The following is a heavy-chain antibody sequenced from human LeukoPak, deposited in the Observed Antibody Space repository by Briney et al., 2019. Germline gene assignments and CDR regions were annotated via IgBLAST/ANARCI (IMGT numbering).Heavy chain of an antibody. D-gene: IGHD3-3*01. CDR3: ARDDLGRSYYDFWSGYPDAFDI. CDR1: GFTFSSYW. Sequence: GGSLRLSCAASGFTFSSYWMTWVRQAPGKGLEWVANIKRDGSEKHYVDSVKGRFTISRDNAKNSMFLQMNSLRAEDTAVYYCARDDLGRSYYDFWSGYPDAFDIWGQGTMVTVSS. J-gene: IGHJ3*02. CDR2: IKRDGSEK. V-gene: IGHV3-7*01.